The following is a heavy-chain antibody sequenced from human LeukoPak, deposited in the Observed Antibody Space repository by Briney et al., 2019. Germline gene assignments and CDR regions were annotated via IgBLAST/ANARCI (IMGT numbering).Heavy chain of an antibody. Sequence: SVKVSCKASGCTFSSYAISWVRQAPGQGLEWMGGIIPIFGTANYAQKFQGRVTITADESTSTAYMELSSLRSEDTAVYYCAIDSGSPSTDGATFDYWGQGTLVTVSS. V-gene: IGHV1-69*13. D-gene: IGHD1-26*01. CDR2: IIPIFGTA. J-gene: IGHJ4*02. CDR1: GCTFSSYA. CDR3: AIDSGSPSTDGATFDY.